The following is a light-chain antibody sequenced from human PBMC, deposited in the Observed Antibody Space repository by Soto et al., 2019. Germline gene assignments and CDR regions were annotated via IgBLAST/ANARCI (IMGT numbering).Light chain of an antibody. Sequence: EIGLTQSPGTLSLSPGERATLSCRASQSVRSSYLAWYQQKPGQAPRLPIYGASTRTPGIPDRSSGSGSGTDFPLTINRLEPEDLAVYYCQQYGSSPPYTFGQGTKLEIK. V-gene: IGKV3-20*01. CDR2: GAS. CDR1: QSVRSSY. J-gene: IGKJ2*01. CDR3: QQYGSSPPYT.